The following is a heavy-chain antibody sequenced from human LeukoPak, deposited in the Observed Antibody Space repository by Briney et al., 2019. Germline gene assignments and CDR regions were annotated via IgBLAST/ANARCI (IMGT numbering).Heavy chain of an antibody. Sequence: PGGSLRLSCAASGFTFSNYALNWVRQAPGKGLEWVSAISGNGASTYYADSVKGRFTISRDSSKNILYLQMNSLRAEDTAVYYCAKGGLVILPFFDYWGQGTLVTVSS. CDR2: ISGNGAST. V-gene: IGHV3-23*01. CDR1: GFTFSNYA. J-gene: IGHJ4*02. D-gene: IGHD3-9*01. CDR3: AKGGLVILPFFDY.